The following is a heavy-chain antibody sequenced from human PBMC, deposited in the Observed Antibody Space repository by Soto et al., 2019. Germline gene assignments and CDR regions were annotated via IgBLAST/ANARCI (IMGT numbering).Heavy chain of an antibody. D-gene: IGHD6-19*01. J-gene: IGHJ6*02. CDR3: ARSSGNGWHHYYGMDV. V-gene: IGHV3-11*06. CDR2: ISSTTTNSYT. CDR1: GFTFSDYF. Sequence: VGSLRLSCAASGFTFSDYFMSWIRQAPGGGLEWVSYISSTTTNSYTSYADSVKGRFTISRDNAKNLVYLHMNSLRAEDTAVYYCARSSGNGWHHYYGMDVWGQGTTVTVSS.